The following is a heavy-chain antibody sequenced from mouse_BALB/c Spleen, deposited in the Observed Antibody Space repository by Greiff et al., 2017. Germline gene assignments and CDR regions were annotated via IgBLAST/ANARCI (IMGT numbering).Heavy chain of an antibody. CDR3: AREDYYGYWFAY. D-gene: IGHD1-2*01. J-gene: IGHJ3*01. CDR2: IWAGGST. CDR1: GFSLTSYG. V-gene: IGHV2-9*02. Sequence: VHLVESGPGLVAPSQSLSITCTVSGFSLTSYGVHWVRQPPGKGLEWLGVIWAGGSTNYNSALMSRLSISKDNSKSQVFLKMNSLQTDDTAMYYCAREDYYGYWFAYWGQGTLVTVSA.